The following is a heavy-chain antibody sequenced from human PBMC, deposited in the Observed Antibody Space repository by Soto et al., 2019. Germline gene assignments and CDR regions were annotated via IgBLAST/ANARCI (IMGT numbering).Heavy chain of an antibody. V-gene: IGHV4-38-2*02. J-gene: IGHJ4*02. CDR3: ARDVAVAGRPGSLNY. Sequence: SETLSLTCAVSGYSISSGYYWGWIRQPPGKGLEWIGSIYHSGSTYYNPSLKSRVTISVDTSKNQFSLKLSSVTAADTAVYYCARDVAVAGRPGSLNYWGQGTLVTVSS. D-gene: IGHD6-19*01. CDR1: GYSISSGYY. CDR2: IYHSGST.